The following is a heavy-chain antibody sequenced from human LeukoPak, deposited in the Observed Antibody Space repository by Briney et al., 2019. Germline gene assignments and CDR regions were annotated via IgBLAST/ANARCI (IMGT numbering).Heavy chain of an antibody. D-gene: IGHD1-26*01. CDR2: IYDSGRT. Sequence: PSETLSLTCTVAGGSMSTYFWSWIRQHPGKGLEWIGYIYDSGRTNYNPSLKSRVTISVDTSKNQFSLKLSSVTAADTAVYYCARDLVGTYWGQGTLVTVSS. CDR1: GGSMSTYF. V-gene: IGHV4-59*01. J-gene: IGHJ4*02. CDR3: ARDLVGTY.